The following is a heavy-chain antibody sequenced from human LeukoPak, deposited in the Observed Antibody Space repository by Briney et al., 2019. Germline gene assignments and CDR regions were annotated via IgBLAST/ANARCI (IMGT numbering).Heavy chain of an antibody. J-gene: IGHJ4*01. V-gene: IGHV3-74*01. CDR2: INSDESST. D-gene: IGHD3-3*01. CDR3: ARDGAYSTIFY. Sequence: GGSLRLSCAASGFTFSSYWMYWVRQAPGKGLVWVSRINSDESSTSYADSVKGRFTISRDNAKNTLYLQMNSLRAEDTAVYYCARDGAYSTIFYWGQGTLVTVSS. CDR1: GFTFSSYW.